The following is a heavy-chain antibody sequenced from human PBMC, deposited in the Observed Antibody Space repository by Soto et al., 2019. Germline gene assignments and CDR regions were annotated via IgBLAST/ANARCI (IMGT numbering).Heavy chain of an antibody. Sequence: ASVKVSCKASGGTFSSYAISWVRQAPGQGLEWMGGIIPIFGTANYAQKFQGRVTITADESTSTAYVELSSLRSEDTAVYYCARDPAYYDSSGYYWPYYFDYWGQGTLVTVSS. CDR1: GGTFSSYA. CDR3: ARDPAYYDSSGYYWPYYFDY. CDR2: IIPIFGTA. D-gene: IGHD3-22*01. J-gene: IGHJ4*02. V-gene: IGHV1-69*13.